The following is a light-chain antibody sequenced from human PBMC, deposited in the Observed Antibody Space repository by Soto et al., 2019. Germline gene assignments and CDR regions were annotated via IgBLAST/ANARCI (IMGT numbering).Light chain of an antibody. CDR2: NDN. CDR3: QVWDTSTAL. V-gene: IGLV3-9*01. CDR1: NIGSKN. J-gene: IGLJ2*01. Sequence: SYELTQLLSVSVALGQTARITCGGSNIGSKNVHWYQQKPGQAPVLVIYNDNSRPSGIPERVSGSNSGSTATLTISRAQAGDEADYYCQVWDTSTALIGEGTKLTVL.